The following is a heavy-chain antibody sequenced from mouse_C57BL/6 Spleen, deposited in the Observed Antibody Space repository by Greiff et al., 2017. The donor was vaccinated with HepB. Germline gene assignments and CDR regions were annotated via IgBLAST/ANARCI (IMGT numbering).Heavy chain of an antibody. Sequence: QVQLQQPGAELVKPGASVKLSCKASGYTFTSYWMQWVKQRPGQGLEWIGEIDPSDSYTNYNQKFKGKATLTGDTSSSTAYIQLSSLTSEDSAVYYCARGLDYAMDYWGQGTSVTVSS. CDR3: ARGLDYAMDY. CDR2: IDPSDSYT. CDR1: GYTFTSYW. J-gene: IGHJ4*01. V-gene: IGHV1-50*01.